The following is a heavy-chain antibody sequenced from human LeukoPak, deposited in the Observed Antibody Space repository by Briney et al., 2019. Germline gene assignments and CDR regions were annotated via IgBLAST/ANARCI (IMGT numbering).Heavy chain of an antibody. CDR1: GFTLNTYG. CDR2: IWNDGS. Sequence: GGSLRLSCVASGFTLNTYGMHWVRQAPGKGLEWVAIIWNDGSEYADSVKGRFTISRDNSKNTVHLQMNSLRAEDTAVYYCAREWTSGWYYFDSWGQGTLVTVSS. V-gene: IGHV3-33*01. J-gene: IGHJ4*02. D-gene: IGHD6-19*01. CDR3: AREWTSGWYYFDS.